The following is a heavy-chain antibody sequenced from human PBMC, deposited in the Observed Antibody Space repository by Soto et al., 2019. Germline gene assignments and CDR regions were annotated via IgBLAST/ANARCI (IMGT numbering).Heavy chain of an antibody. CDR1: GFTFSSYG. D-gene: IGHD2-2*01. CDR3: AYLLVPAAQHRGDVDY. Sequence: QVQLVESGGGVVQPGRSLRLSCAASGFTFSSYGMHWVRQAPGKGLEWVAVISYDGSNKYYADSVKGRFTISRDNSKNTLYLQMNSLIAEDTAVYYCAYLLVPAAQHRGDVDYGGQGTLVTVSS. J-gene: IGHJ4*02. V-gene: IGHV3-30*03. CDR2: ISYDGSNK.